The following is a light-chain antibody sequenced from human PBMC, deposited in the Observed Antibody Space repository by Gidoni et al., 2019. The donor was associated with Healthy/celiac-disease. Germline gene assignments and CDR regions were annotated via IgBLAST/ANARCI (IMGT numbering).Light chain of an antibody. CDR3: NSRDSSGNHVV. J-gene: IGLJ2*01. V-gene: IGLV3-19*01. CDR2: GKN. Sequence: SSELTQDPAVSLAFGQTVRITCQGDSLRSYYASWYQQKPGQAPVLVTYGKNNRPSGIPDRFSGSSSGNTASLTITGAQAEDEADYYCNSRDSSGNHVVFGGGTKLTVL. CDR1: SLRSYY.